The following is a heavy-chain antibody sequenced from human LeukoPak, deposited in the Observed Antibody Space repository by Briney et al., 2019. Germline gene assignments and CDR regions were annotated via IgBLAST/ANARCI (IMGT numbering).Heavy chain of an antibody. J-gene: IGHJ4*02. D-gene: IGHD4-17*01. Sequence: GGSLRLSCVVSEFTFSRDWMSWVRQAPGKGLEWVATINQDGSARDYVDSVKGRFTISRDNAKNTLYLQMNSLRAEDTAVYYCASGATYGDYGDFDYWGQGTLVTVSS. CDR2: INQDGSAR. CDR3: ASGATYGDYGDFDY. CDR1: EFTFSRDW. V-gene: IGHV3-7*02.